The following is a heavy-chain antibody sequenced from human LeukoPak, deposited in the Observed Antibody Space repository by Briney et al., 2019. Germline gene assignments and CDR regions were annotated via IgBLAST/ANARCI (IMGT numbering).Heavy chain of an antibody. J-gene: IGHJ4*02. CDR3: ARQPITYYYDSSGYPDY. CDR1: GGSISSSSYY. Sequence: SETLSLTCTVSGGSISSSSYYWGWIRQPPGKGLEWIGSIYYSGSTYYNPSLKSRVTISVDTSKNQFPLKLSSVTAADTAVYYCARQPITYYYDSSGYPDYWGQGTLVTVSS. CDR2: IYYSGST. D-gene: IGHD3-22*01. V-gene: IGHV4-39*01.